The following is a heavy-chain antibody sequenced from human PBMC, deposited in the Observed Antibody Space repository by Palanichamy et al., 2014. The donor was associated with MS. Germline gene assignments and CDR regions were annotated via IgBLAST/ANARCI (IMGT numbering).Heavy chain of an antibody. D-gene: IGHD2-2*01. CDR3: AKSIACRTTSCPHYYYYGLDV. Sequence: EVQLEESGGGLVQAGGSLRLSCAASGFTFSYFAVSWVRQAPGRGLEWVSAISGSGSSTYYADSVKGRFTISRDNSKNTLFLLMSSLRAEDTAVYYCAKSIACRTTSCPHYYYYGLDVRGQGTTVTVSS. CDR2: ISGSGSST. J-gene: IGHJ6*02. CDR1: GFTFSYFA. V-gene: IGHV3-23*04.